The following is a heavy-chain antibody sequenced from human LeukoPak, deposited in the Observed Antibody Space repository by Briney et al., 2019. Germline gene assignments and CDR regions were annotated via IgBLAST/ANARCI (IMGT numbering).Heavy chain of an antibody. CDR3: ARSTIAAAVQVAFDI. CDR2: IYTSGST. J-gene: IGHJ3*02. CDR1: GGSISSYY. D-gene: IGHD6-25*01. V-gene: IGHV4-4*07. Sequence: SETLSLTCAVSGGSISSYYWSWIRQPAGKGLEWIGRIYTSGSTNYNPSLKSRVTMSVDTSKNQFSLKLSSVTAADTAVYYCARSTIAAAVQVAFDIWGQGTMVTVSS.